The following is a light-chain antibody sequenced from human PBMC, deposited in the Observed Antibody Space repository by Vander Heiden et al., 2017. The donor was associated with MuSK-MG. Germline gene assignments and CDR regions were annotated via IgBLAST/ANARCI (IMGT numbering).Light chain of an antibody. CDR2: GAS. Sequence: EIVLTQSPGTLSSSPGERATLSCRASQSVSSSYLAWYQQKPGQAPRLLIYGASSRATGIPDRFSGSGSGTDFTLTISRLEPEDFAVYYCQGYVGSGLTFGGGTKVEIK. J-gene: IGKJ4*01. V-gene: IGKV3-20*01. CDR3: QGYVGSGLT. CDR1: QSVSSSY.